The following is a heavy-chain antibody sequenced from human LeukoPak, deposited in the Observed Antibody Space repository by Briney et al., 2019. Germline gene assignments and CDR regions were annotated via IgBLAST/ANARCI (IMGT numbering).Heavy chain of an antibody. CDR3: ARSLTTVTTYYFDY. J-gene: IGHJ4*02. Sequence: PGRSLRVSCAASGFTFSDYYMTWIRQAPGKGLEWVSYISSSNTIYYADSVKGRFTISRDNAKNSLYLQMNSLRAEDTAVYYCARSLTTVTTYYFDYWGQGTLVTVSS. CDR1: GFTFSDYY. V-gene: IGHV3-11*01. CDR2: ISSSNTI. D-gene: IGHD4-17*01.